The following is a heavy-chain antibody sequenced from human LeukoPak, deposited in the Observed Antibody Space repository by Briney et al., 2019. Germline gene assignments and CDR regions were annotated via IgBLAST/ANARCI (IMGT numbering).Heavy chain of an antibody. CDR1: GGSFSGYY. Sequence: SETLSLTCAVYGGSFSGYYWSWIRQPPGKGLEWIGEINHSGSTNYNPSLKSRVTISVDTFKNQFSLKLSSVTAADTAVYYCVGGYYYYHYWGQGTLVTVSS. D-gene: IGHD3-22*01. J-gene: IGHJ4*02. CDR2: INHSGST. CDR3: VGGYYYYHY. V-gene: IGHV4-34*01.